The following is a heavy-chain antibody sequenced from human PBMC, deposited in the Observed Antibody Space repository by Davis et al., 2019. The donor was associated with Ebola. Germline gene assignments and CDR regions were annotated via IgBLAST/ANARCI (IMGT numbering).Heavy chain of an antibody. V-gene: IGHV3-49*04. D-gene: IGHD3-10*01. CDR1: GFTFSSYW. Sequence: GESLKISCAASGFTFSSYWLSWVRQAPGKGLEWVGFIRSKAYGGTTEYAASVKGRFTISRDDSKSIAYLQMNSLKTEDTAVYYCTRDMGIKGSLRGVDYYYYGMDVWGQGTTVTVSS. J-gene: IGHJ6*02. CDR2: IRSKAYGGTT. CDR3: TRDMGIKGSLRGVDYYYYGMDV.